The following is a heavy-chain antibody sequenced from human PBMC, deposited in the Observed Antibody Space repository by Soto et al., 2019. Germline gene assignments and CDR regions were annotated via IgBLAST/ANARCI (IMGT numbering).Heavy chain of an antibody. V-gene: IGHV3-23*01. CDR3: AKARDTYSASDFDY. CDR2: ISGGGGGT. Sequence: GGSLRLSCAASGLMFSDYVMNWVRQAPGMGLEWVSSISGGGGGTYYADSVKGRFTISTDNSKNTLYLQMNSLRVEDTAVYYCAKARDTYSASDFDYWGQGTPVTVSS. D-gene: IGHD4-4*01. CDR1: GLMFSDYV. J-gene: IGHJ4*02.